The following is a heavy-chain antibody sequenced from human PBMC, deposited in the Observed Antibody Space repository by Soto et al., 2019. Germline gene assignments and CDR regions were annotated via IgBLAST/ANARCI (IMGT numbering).Heavy chain of an antibody. Sequence: GGSLRLSCAGSGFTFSNYAMSWVRQAPGKGLAWVSAISGSGGSTYYADSVKGRFTISRDNSKNTLYLQMNSLRAEDAALYYCAKVPVGATGRFDYWGQGTLVTVSS. V-gene: IGHV3-23*01. D-gene: IGHD1-26*01. CDR1: GFTFSNYA. CDR2: ISGSGGST. J-gene: IGHJ4*02. CDR3: AKVPVGATGRFDY.